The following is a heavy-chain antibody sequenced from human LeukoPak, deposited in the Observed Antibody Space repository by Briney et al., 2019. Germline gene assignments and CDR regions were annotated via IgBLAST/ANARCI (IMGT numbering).Heavy chain of an antibody. Sequence: SETLFLTCTVSGGSFSSYYWSWIRQPPGKGLEWIGYIYYSGSTNYNPSLKSRVTISVDTSKNQFSLKLSSVTAADTAVYYCARGPRVYCSGGSCYEFDYWGQGTLVTVSS. V-gene: IGHV4-59*01. CDR2: IYYSGST. J-gene: IGHJ4*02. CDR1: GGSFSSYY. D-gene: IGHD2-15*01. CDR3: ARGPRVYCSGGSCYEFDY.